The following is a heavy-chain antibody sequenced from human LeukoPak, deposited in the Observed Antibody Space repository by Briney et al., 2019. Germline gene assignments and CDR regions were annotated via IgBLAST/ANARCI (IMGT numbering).Heavy chain of an antibody. CDR1: GYSISSGNY. D-gene: IGHD1-1*01. CDR2: IYHSGST. CDR3: ARDRLQLQS. Sequence: SETLSLTCSVSGYSISSGNYWGWIRLPPGKGLQWIGSIYHSGSTYYNPSLKSRVTISVDTSKNQFSLKLSSVTAADTAVYYCARDRLQLQSWGQGTLVTVSS. J-gene: IGHJ5*02. V-gene: IGHV4-38-2*02.